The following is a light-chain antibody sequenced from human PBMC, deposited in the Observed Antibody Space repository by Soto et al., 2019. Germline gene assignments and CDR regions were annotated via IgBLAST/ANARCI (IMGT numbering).Light chain of an antibody. CDR2: DVS. Sequence: QSVLTQPASVSGSPGQSITISCTGTSSDVGGFNFVSWFQQHPGKAPKLMIYDVSNRPSGVSNRFSGSKSGNTASLTISGLQAEDEAGYYCSSYTSSSIDVFGTGTKVTVL. V-gene: IGLV2-14*01. CDR3: SSYTSSSIDV. J-gene: IGLJ1*01. CDR1: SSDVGGFNF.